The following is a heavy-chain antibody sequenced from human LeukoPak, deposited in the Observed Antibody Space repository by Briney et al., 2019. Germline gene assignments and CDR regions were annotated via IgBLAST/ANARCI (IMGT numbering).Heavy chain of an antibody. CDR2: IYYSGST. D-gene: IGHD3-22*01. CDR3: ARLGLYDSSGYYYV. V-gene: IGHV4-31*03. Sequence: SETLSLTCTVSGGSISSGGYYWSWIRQHPGKGLEWIGYIYYSGSTYYNPSLKSRVTISVDTSKNQFSLKLSSVTAADTAVYYCARLGLYDSSGYYYVWGQGTLVTVSS. J-gene: IGHJ1*01. CDR1: GGSISSGGYY.